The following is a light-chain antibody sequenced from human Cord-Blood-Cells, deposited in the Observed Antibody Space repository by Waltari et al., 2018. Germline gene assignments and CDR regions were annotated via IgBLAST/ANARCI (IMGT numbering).Light chain of an antibody. J-gene: IGKJ5*01. CDR1: QSISSY. CDR3: QQSYRTPIT. V-gene: IGKV1-39*01. Sequence: DIQMTQPPSSLSASVGDRVTITCRASQSISSYLNWYQQKPGKAPKLLTYAASSLQSGVPSRFSGSGSGIDFTLTISRLQPEDFATYYCQQSYRTPITLGQGTRLEIK. CDR2: AAS.